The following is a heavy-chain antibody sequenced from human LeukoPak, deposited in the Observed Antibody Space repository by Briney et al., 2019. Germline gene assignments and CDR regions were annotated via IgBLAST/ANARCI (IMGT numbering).Heavy chain of an antibody. D-gene: IGHD6-19*01. Sequence: SETLSLTCSVSGGSISSYYWSWIRQPPGKGLEWIGYIYYSGSTNYNPSLKSRVTISVDTSRNQFSLKLSSVTAADTAVYYCARSEAVAGFVSDYYYYAMDVWGQGTTVTVSS. CDR3: ARSEAVAGFVSDYYYYAMDV. CDR2: IYYSGST. V-gene: IGHV4-59*01. CDR1: GGSISSYY. J-gene: IGHJ6*02.